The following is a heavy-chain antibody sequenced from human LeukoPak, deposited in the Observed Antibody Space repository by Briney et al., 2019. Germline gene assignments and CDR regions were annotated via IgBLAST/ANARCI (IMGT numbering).Heavy chain of an antibody. CDR2: IYYSGST. CDR1: GVSISSYY. Sequence: SETLSLTCTVSGVSISSYYWSWIRQPPGKGLEWIGYIYYSGSTNYNTSLKSRVTISVDTSKNQFSLKLASVTAADTAVYYCARVEEGYGSGRRENYYYYYMDVWGKGTTVTISS. V-gene: IGHV4-59*01. J-gene: IGHJ6*03. D-gene: IGHD3-10*01. CDR3: ARVEEGYGSGRRENYYYYYMDV.